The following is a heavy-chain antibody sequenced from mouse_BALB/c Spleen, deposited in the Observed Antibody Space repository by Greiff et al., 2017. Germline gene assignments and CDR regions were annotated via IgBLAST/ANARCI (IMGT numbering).Heavy chain of an antibody. V-gene: IGHV1-87*01. J-gene: IGHJ4*01. CDR1: GYTFTSYW. CDR2: IYPGDGDT. Sequence: QVQLQQSGAELARPGASVKLSCKASGYTFTSYWMQWVKQRPGQGLEWIGAIYPGDGDTRYTQKFKGKATLTADKSSSTAYMQLSSLASEDSAVYHCARSRYYGSRISYAMDYWGQGTSVTVSS. D-gene: IGHD1-1*01. CDR3: ARSRYYGSRISYAMDY.